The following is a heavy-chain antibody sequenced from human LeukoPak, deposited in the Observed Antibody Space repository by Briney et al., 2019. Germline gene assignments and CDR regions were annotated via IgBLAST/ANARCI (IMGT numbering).Heavy chain of an antibody. CDR3: ARVGRSTVGGY. Sequence: TGGPLRLSCAASGFTFSASEMNWVRQAPGKGLDWISYISSSGSNIYHADSVKGRFTISRDNAKNSLYLQMNSLRVEDTGVYCCARVGRSTVGGYWGQGTLVTVSS. CDR2: ISSSGSNI. V-gene: IGHV3-48*03. J-gene: IGHJ4*02. D-gene: IGHD4-23*01. CDR1: GFTFSASE.